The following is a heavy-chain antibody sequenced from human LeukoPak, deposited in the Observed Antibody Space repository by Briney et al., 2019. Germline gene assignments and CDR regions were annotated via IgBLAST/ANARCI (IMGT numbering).Heavy chain of an antibody. CDR2: ISYDGSNK. D-gene: IGHD5-18*01. CDR3: ARPTPNSGYTFDY. J-gene: IGHJ4*02. Sequence: QTGGSLRLSCAASGFTFSSYATHWVRQAPGKGLEWVAVISYDGSNKYYADSVKGRFTISRDNSKNTLYLQMNSLRAEDTAVYYCARPTPNSGYTFDYWGQGTLVTVSS. V-gene: IGHV3-30-3*01. CDR1: GFTFSSYA.